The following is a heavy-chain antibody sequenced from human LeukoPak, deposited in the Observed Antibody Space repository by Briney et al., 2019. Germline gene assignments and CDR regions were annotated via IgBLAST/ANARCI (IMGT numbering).Heavy chain of an antibody. CDR2: INPNSGDA. CDR1: GYTFTAYY. V-gene: IGHV1-2*02. Sequence: ASVKVSCKASGYTFTAYYMHWVRQAPGQGLEWMGWINPNSGDAHSAQKFQGRVTMTRDTSISTAYMELSRLRSDDTAVYYCARERAGYDEEGNWFDPWGQGTLVIVSS. J-gene: IGHJ5*02. D-gene: IGHD5-12*01. CDR3: ARERAGYDEEGNWFDP.